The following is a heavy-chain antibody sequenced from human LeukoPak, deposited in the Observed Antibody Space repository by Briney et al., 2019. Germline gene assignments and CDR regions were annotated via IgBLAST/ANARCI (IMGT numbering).Heavy chain of an antibody. V-gene: IGHV4-39*07. CDR3: ARLRRTLNWFDP. CDR1: GGSISSSSYY. Sequence: PSETLSLTCTVSGGSISSSSYYWGWIRQPPGKGLEWIGSIYYSGSTYYNPSLKSRVTISVDTSKNQFSLKLSSVTAADTAVYYCARLRRTLNWFDPWGQGTLVTVSS. D-gene: IGHD5-12*01. J-gene: IGHJ5*02. CDR2: IYYSGST.